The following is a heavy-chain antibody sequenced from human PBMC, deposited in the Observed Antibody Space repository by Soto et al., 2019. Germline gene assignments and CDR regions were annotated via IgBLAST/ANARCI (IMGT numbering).Heavy chain of an antibody. Sequence: GSLRLSCAASGFTYSSYWMSWVRQAPGKGLEWVANIKKDGSEKYYVDSVKGRFTISRDNAKKSLYLQMNSLRAEETAVYYCQRVGPKLAYFYYYGMDVWGQGTTVTVSS. CDR2: IKKDGSEK. CDR1: GFTYSSYW. D-gene: IGHD6-13*01. J-gene: IGHJ6*02. CDR3: QRVGPKLAYFYYYGMDV. V-gene: IGHV3-7*01.